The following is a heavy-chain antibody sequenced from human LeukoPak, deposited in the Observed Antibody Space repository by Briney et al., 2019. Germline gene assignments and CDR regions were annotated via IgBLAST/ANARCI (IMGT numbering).Heavy chain of an antibody. CDR3: ARLPLCSGGSCYSGGFDY. CDR2: IYHSGST. CDR1: GGSIRRSSYH. V-gene: IGHV4-39*01. Sequence: PSETLSLTCTVSGGSIRRSSYHWGRIRQPPGKGLEWIGSIYHSGSTYYNPSLKSRVTISVDTSNNQFSLKLSSVTAADTAVYYWARLPLCSGGSCYSGGFDYWGQGTLVTVSS. J-gene: IGHJ4*02. D-gene: IGHD2-15*01.